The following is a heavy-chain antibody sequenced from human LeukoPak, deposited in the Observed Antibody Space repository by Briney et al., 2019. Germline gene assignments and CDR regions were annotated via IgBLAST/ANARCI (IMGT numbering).Heavy chain of an antibody. CDR1: GGSFSGYY. D-gene: IGHD3-9*01. CDR3: ARVDILTGYSSDY. J-gene: IGHJ4*02. V-gene: IGHV4-34*01. CDR2: INHSGST. Sequence: PSETLSLTCAVYGGSFSGYYWSWIRQPPGKGLEWIGGINHSGSTNYNPSLKSRVTISVDTSKNQFSLKLSSVTAADTAVYYCARVDILTGYSSDYWGQGTLVTVSS.